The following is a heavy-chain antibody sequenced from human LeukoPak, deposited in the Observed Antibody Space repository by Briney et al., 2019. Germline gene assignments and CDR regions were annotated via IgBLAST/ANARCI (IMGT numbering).Heavy chain of an antibody. D-gene: IGHD3-10*01. Sequence: PSETLSFTCTGSGGSISSFYWIWIRQPPGQGLEWISNIYYSGSTNYNPYLKSRVTISVDTSKNQFSLKLSSVTAADTAVYYCARNYGSGSYYNWFDPWGQGTLVTVSS. V-gene: IGHV4-59*08. CDR3: ARNYGSGSYYNWFDP. CDR2: IYYSGST. J-gene: IGHJ5*02. CDR1: GGSISSFY.